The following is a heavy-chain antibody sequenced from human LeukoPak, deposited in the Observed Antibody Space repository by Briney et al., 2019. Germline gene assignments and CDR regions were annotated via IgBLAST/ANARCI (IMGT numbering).Heavy chain of an antibody. Sequence: SETLSLTCAVYGGSFSGYYWSWIRQPPGKGLEWIGEINHSGSTNYNPSLKSRVTISVDTSKNQFSLKLSSVTGADTAVYYCARGLRITIFGVVIPTGNWFDPWGQGTLVTVSS. D-gene: IGHD3-3*01. V-gene: IGHV4-34*01. CDR1: GGSFSGYY. CDR3: ARGLRITIFGVVIPTGNWFDP. CDR2: INHSGST. J-gene: IGHJ5*02.